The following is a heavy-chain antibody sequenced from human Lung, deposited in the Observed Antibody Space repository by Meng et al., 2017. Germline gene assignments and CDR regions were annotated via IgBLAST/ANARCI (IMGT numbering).Heavy chain of an antibody. Sequence: SETLSLTCTVSGGSISSSSYYWGWIRQPPGKGLEWFGSIYHSGSTYSNPSLKSRVTIPVHTSKNQFSLKLSSMTAADAAVYCCAWMDRPGIAVAASVDYWGQGTLVTVSS. D-gene: IGHD6-19*01. CDR3: AWMDRPGIAVAASVDY. J-gene: IGHJ4*02. CDR2: IYHSGST. V-gene: IGHV4-39*07. CDR1: GGSISSSSYY.